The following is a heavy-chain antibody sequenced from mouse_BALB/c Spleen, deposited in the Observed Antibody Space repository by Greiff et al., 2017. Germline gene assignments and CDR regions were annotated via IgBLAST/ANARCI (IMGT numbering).Heavy chain of an antibody. CDR1: GYTFTSYW. CDR2: ISRYNGAT. V-gene: IGHV1-53*01. Sequence: VQLQQPGSELVRPGASVKLSCKASGYTFTSYWMHWVKQRPGKSLEWIGYISRYNGATSYNQKFKGKATFTVDTSSSTAYMQFNSLTSEDSAVYYYASGSSYDCFDYWGEGTTLTVSS. J-gene: IGHJ2*01. D-gene: IGHD1-1*01. CDR3: ASGSSYDCFDY.